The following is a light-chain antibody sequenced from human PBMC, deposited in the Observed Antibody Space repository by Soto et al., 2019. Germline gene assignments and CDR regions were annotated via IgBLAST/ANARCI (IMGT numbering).Light chain of an antibody. CDR1: SSDVASYNL. V-gene: IGLV2-23*02. CDR3: CSYTDIALDVV. J-gene: IGLJ2*01. CDR2: DVT. Sequence: QSALTQPASVSGSPGQSITISCTGTSSDVASYNLVSWYQHLPGKAPKLLIFDVTHRPSGVSDRFSGSKSGNTASLTISGVRPEDEADYYCCSYTDIALDVVFGGGTKVTVL.